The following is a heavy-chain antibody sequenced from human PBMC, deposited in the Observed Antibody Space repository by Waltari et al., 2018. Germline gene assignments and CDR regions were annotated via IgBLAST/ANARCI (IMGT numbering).Heavy chain of an antibody. J-gene: IGHJ4*02. V-gene: IGHV3-7*01. CDR1: EFTFSSFW. CDR3: ATGRGLPY. Sequence: EVQVVESGGGLVQPGGSLRLSCEVSEFTFSSFWMSWVRQTPGKGLVWVANIRQDGREKYYVDSVKGRFTVSRDNARNSLYLKMNSLRAEDTAVYYCATGRGLPYWGQGTLVTVSS. CDR2: IRQDGREK.